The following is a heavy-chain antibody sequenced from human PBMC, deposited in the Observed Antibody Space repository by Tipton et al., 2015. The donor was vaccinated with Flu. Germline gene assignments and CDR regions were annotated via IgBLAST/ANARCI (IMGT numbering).Heavy chain of an antibody. Sequence: TLSLTCTVSGGSISSYYWSWIRQPPGKGLEWIGYIYYSGSTNYNPSLKSRVTISVDTSKNQFSLKLSSVTAADTAVYYCARADYRAVGEMDVWGQGTTVTVSS. CDR2: IYYSGST. J-gene: IGHJ6*02. CDR1: GGSISSYY. CDR3: ARADYRAVGEMDV. D-gene: IGHD3-16*01. V-gene: IGHV4-59*01.